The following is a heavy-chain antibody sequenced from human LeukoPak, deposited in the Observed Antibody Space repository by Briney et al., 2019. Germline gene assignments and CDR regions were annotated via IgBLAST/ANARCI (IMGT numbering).Heavy chain of an antibody. Sequence: GASVKVSCKASGYTFTSYAMNWVRQAPGQGLEWMGWINTNTGNPTFAQGFTGRFVFSLDTSVSTAYLQISSLKAEDTAVYYCARDFGRDYYYYYMDVWGKGTTVTVSS. V-gene: IGHV7-4-1*02. D-gene: IGHD3-10*01. CDR3: ARDFGRDYYYYYMDV. J-gene: IGHJ6*03. CDR1: GYTFTSYA. CDR2: INTNTGNP.